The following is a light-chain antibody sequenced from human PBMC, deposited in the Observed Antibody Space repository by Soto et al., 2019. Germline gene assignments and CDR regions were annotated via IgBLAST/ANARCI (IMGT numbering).Light chain of an antibody. J-gene: IGLJ2*01. CDR1: SSNIGAGYD. CDR2: GDN. Sequence: QSVQTQPPSVSGASWQRVPISCTGSSSNIGAGYDVHCYQQLPGTAPKLLLYGDNNRPSGVPDRFSGSKSGTSASLAITGLQAEDEAYYYCQTYDSSMSGRGVFGGGTKLTVL. CDR3: QTYDSSMSGRGV. V-gene: IGLV1-40*01.